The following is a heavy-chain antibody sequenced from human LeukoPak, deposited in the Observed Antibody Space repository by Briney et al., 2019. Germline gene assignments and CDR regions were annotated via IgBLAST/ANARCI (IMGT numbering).Heavy chain of an antibody. CDR1: GYTFTSYD. D-gene: IGHD2-2*01. CDR2: MNPNSGNT. CDR3: ARGLVGLLRQLGDY. J-gene: IGHJ4*02. V-gene: IGHV1-8*03. Sequence: ASVKVSCKASGYTFTSYDINWVRQATGQGLEWMGWMNPNSGNTGYAQKFQGRITITRNTSISTAYMELSSLRSEDTAVYYCARGLVGLLRQLGDYWGQGTLVTVSS.